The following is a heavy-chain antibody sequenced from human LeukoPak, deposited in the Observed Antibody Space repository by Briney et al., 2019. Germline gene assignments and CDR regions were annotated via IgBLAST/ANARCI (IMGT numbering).Heavy chain of an antibody. V-gene: IGHV3-74*01. CDR2: IKSDGSN. D-gene: IGHD3/OR15-3a*01. J-gene: IGHJ4*02. CDR1: GFTCSSYW. CDR3: ARGAWTAYYFDY. Sequence: GGSLRLSCEASGFTCSSYWMHWVLQAPGKELVWVSRIKSDGSNYYADSVKGRFTISRDNAKNTLYLQMNSLRAEDTAVYYCARGAWTAYYFDYWGQGTLVTVSS.